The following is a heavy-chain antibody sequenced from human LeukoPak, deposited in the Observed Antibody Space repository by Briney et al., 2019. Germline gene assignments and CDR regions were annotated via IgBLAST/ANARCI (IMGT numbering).Heavy chain of an antibody. Sequence: SETLSLTCTVSGGSISSYYWSWIRQPAGKGLEWIGRIYTSGSTNYNPSLKSRVTMSVDTSKNQLSLKLSSLTAADTAVYYCARHEYSGSYYGLSWFDPWGQGTLVTVSS. CDR2: IYTSGST. J-gene: IGHJ5*02. V-gene: IGHV4-4*07. D-gene: IGHD1-26*01. CDR1: GGSISSYY. CDR3: ARHEYSGSYYGLSWFDP.